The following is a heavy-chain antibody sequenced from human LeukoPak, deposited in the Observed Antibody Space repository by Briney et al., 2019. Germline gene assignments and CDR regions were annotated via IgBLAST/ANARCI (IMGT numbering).Heavy chain of an antibody. J-gene: IGHJ4*02. CDR3: ARQIASAGTVGFDF. Sequence: SETLSLTCTVSGGSISSYYWSWIRQPAGKGLEWIGRIYSTGSTNYNPSLKSRVTMSVDTSKNQFSLRLRSVTAADTAVYYCARQIASAGTVGFDFWGQGALVTVSS. V-gene: IGHV4-4*07. CDR1: GGSISSYY. D-gene: IGHD6-13*01. CDR2: IYSTGST.